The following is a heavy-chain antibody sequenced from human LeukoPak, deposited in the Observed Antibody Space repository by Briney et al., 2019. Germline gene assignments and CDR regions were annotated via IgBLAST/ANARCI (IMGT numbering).Heavy chain of an antibody. CDR3: ASVDSGYYQDWYFDL. CDR1: GFTFSSYG. Sequence: PGGSLRLSCAASGFTFSSYGMHWVRQAPGKGLEWVAFVRYDGSNKYYADSVKGRFTISRDKSKNTLYLQMNSLRAEDTAVYYCASVDSGYYQDWYFDLWGRGTLVTVSS. V-gene: IGHV3-30*02. J-gene: IGHJ2*01. CDR2: VRYDGSNK. D-gene: IGHD3-22*01.